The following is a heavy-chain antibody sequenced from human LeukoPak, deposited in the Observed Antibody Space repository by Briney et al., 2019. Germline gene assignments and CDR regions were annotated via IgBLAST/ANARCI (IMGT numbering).Heavy chain of an antibody. CDR2: INPNSGGT. CDR1: GYTFTDYY. J-gene: IGHJ4*02. CDR3: AREGGFGDYVWGSYRYIH. Sequence: ASVKVSCKASGYTFTDYYMHWVRQAPGQGLEWMGWINPNSGGTNYAQKFQGRVTMTRDTSISTAYMELSRLRSDDTAVYYCAREGGFGDYVWGSYRYIHWGQGTLVTVSS. D-gene: IGHD3-16*02. V-gene: IGHV1-2*02.